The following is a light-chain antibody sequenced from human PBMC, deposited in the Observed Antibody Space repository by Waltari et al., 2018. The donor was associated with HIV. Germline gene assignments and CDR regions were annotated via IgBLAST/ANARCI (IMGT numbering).Light chain of an antibody. CDR2: DVS. CDR3: CSYANSSDV. V-gene: IGLV2-23*02. CDR1: SSDVGSYNL. J-gene: IGLJ2*01. Sequence: QSALTQPASMSGSPGQSITISCTGTSSDVGSYNLVSWYQQHPGKAPKLTPYDVSKRPSGVSNRFSGSKSGNTASLTISGLQAEDEADYYCCSYANSSDVFGGGTKVTVL.